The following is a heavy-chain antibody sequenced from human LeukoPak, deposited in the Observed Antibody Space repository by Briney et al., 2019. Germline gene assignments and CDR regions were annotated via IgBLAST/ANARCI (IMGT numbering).Heavy chain of an antibody. Sequence: SLSLTCTLSGASLSSGSYCWSWIRHPPGKGLEWIVRIYTIGSTNYNTSLKSRVAISIDTSKNLFSLKLSSVTAADTAVYYCAREPADPGHLVVLAVVGCMDVWGNGTTVTVSS. V-gene: IGHV4-61*02. J-gene: IGHJ6*03. D-gene: IGHD2-21*01. CDR2: IYTIGST. CDR1: GASLSSGSYC. CDR3: AREPADPGHLVVLAVVGCMDV.